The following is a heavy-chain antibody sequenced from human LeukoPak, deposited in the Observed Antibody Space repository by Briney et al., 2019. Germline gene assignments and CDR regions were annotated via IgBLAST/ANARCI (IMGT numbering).Heavy chain of an antibody. J-gene: IGHJ6*02. V-gene: IGHV4-59*08. D-gene: IGHD2-21*01. CDR1: GGSFSGYY. CDR2: IYYIGST. CDR3: ARSSYYGMDV. Sequence: SETLSLTCAVYGGSFSGYYWSWIRQPPGKGLEWIGYIYYIGSTNYNPSLKSRVTISVDTSKNRFSLKLSSVTAADTAVYYCARSSYYGMDVWGQGTTVTVSS.